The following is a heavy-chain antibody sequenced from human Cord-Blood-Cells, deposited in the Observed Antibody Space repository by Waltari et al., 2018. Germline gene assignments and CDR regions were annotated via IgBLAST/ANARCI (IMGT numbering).Heavy chain of an antibody. D-gene: IGHD1-26*01. CDR3: ARVFSGSFDY. CDR2: IYYSGST. V-gene: IGHV4-39*01. CDR1: GGSISSSTSY. Sequence: QLQLQESGPGLVKPSEPLSLTCTVSGGSISSSTSYWDWIRQPPGKGLEWIGSIYYSGSTYYNPSLKSRVTISVDTSKNQFSLKLSSVTAADTSVYYCARVFSGSFDYWGQGTLVTVSS. J-gene: IGHJ4*02.